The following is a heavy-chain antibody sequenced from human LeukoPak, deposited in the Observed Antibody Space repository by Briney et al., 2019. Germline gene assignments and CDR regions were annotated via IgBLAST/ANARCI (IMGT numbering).Heavy chain of an antibody. J-gene: IGHJ4*02. CDR2: IKQDGSEK. CDR1: GFSVSGYW. CDR3: AREWQGGIAAAGTRIEGDY. Sequence: LPGGFLRLSCAVSGFSVSGYWMTWVRQAPGKGLEWVANIKQDGSEKNYVDSVKGRFTISRDNAENSLFLQMNSLRVEDTAVYYCAREWQGGIAAAGTRIEGDYWGQGTLVAVSS. V-gene: IGHV3-7*01. D-gene: IGHD6-13*01.